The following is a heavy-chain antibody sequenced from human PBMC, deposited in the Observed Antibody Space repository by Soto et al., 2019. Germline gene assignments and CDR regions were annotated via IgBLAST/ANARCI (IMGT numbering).Heavy chain of an antibody. CDR2: IYYSGTA. J-gene: IGHJ5*01. D-gene: IGHD3-3*01. Sequence: SETLSLTCTVSGGSISGYYWSWIRQHPEKGLGWIGYIYYSGTAQYSPSFKSRITMSVDTSKSQFSLKMTSLTAADTAIYYCARGFSTDFDW. CDR3: ARGFSTDFDW. CDR1: GGSISGYY. V-gene: IGHV4-59*12.